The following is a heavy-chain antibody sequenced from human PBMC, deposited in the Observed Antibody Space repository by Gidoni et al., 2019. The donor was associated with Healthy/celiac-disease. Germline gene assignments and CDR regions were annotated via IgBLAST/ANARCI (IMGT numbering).Heavy chain of an antibody. CDR3: ARDDSSGYLPYFDY. V-gene: IGHV3-64*01. D-gene: IGHD3-22*01. Sequence: EVQLVESGGGLVQPGGSLRLSCAASGFTFSSYAMHWVRQAPGKGLEYVSAISSNGGSTYYANSVKGRFTISRDNSKNTLYLQMGSLRAEDMAVYYCARDDSSGYLPYFDYWGQGTLVTVSS. J-gene: IGHJ4*02. CDR1: GFTFSSYA. CDR2: ISSNGGST.